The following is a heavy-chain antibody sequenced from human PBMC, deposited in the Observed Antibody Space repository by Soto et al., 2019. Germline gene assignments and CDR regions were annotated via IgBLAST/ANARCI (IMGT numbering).Heavy chain of an antibody. Sequence: GGSLRLSCAGSGFTPSTTPLSWVRQPPGKGLEWVTTISGTASRTYYVDSVKGRFFISRDNSKNTVTLQMNNLTVDDTAVYYCAASFRYFDNWGQGTRVTVSS. D-gene: IGHD3-9*01. V-gene: IGHV3-23*01. J-gene: IGHJ4*02. CDR3: AASFRYFDN. CDR2: ISGTASRT. CDR1: GFTPSTTP.